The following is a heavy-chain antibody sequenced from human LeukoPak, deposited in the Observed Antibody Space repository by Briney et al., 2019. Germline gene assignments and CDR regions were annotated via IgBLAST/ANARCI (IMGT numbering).Heavy chain of an antibody. CDR1: GFTFSSYE. J-gene: IGHJ4*02. CDR3: ARDSGGPDYGDYFDY. Sequence: GGSLRLSCAASGFTFSSYEMNWVRQAPGKGLEWVSYISSSGSTIYYADSVKGRFTISRDNAKNSLYLQMNSLRAEDTAVYYCARDSGGPDYGDYFDYWGQGTLVTVSS. V-gene: IGHV3-48*03. CDR2: ISSSGSTI. D-gene: IGHD4-17*01.